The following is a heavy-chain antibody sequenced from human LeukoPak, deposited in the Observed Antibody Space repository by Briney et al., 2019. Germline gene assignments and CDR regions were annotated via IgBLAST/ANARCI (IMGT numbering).Heavy chain of an antibody. CDR1: GFTFSSYS. Sequence: GGSLRLSCAASGFTFSSYSMNWVRQAPGKGLEWVSSISTSSSYIYYADSVKGRFTISRDNAKDSLYLQMNSLRAEDTAVYYCASGTSSEFDYWGQGTLVTVSS. J-gene: IGHJ4*02. D-gene: IGHD6-19*01. V-gene: IGHV3-21*01. CDR3: ASGTSSEFDY. CDR2: ISTSSSYI.